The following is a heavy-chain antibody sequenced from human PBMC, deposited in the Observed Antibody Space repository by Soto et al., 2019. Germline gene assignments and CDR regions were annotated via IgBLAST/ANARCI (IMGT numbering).Heavy chain of an antibody. D-gene: IGHD2-15*01. CDR1: GGSISSGGYS. CDR2: IYHSGST. V-gene: IGHV4-30-2*01. J-gene: IGHJ4*02. Sequence: QLQLQESGSGLVKPSQTLSLTCAVSGGSISSGGYSWSWIRQPPGKGLEWIGYIYHSGSTNYNPFLKSRVTISVDASKKQLFLKLSSVAAADTAVYYCARGQVVAAQHWCQGTLVTVSS. CDR3: ARGQVVAAQH.